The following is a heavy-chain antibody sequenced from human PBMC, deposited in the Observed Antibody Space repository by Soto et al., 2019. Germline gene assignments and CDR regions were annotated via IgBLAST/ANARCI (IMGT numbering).Heavy chain of an antibody. J-gene: IGHJ3*02. Sequence: QVQLQESGPGLVKPSETLSLTCTVSGGSISSYYWSWIRQPPGKGLEWIGYIYYSGSTNYNPSLQRRVTISVDTSKNQFSLKLSSVTAADTAVYYWARGDVDIKAFDIWGQGTMVTVSS. CDR2: IYYSGST. CDR3: ARGDVDIKAFDI. D-gene: IGHD2-2*03. CDR1: GGSISSYY. V-gene: IGHV4-59*01.